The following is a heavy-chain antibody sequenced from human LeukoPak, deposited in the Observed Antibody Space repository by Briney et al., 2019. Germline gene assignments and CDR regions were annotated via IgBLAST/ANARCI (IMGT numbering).Heavy chain of an antibody. V-gene: IGHV1-18*01. CDR1: DYRFTTYG. D-gene: IGHD2-2*01. CDR3: VFGECSSTSCYPRRDY. J-gene: IGHJ4*02. CDR2: SNAYSGDT. Sequence: ASVKVSCKVSDYRFTTYGISWVRQAPGQGLGWMGWSNAYSGDTDYSQNFQGRVTMATDTSTATAYMDLRSLRPDDTAVYYCVFGECSSTSCYPRRDYWGQGTLVTVSS.